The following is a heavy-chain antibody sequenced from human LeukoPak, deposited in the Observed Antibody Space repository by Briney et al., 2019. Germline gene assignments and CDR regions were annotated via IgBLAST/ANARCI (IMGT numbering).Heavy chain of an antibody. CDR1: GFSFSNFW. CDR2: IERDGSEA. Sequence: GGSLRLSCVASGFSFSNFWMSWVRQAPGKGLEWVANIERDGSEAYYLDSVRGRFTLSRDNAKNLLFLQMNSLTAEDTGVYYCASNYDVLIGSAFDFWGQGTMVTVSS. J-gene: IGHJ3*01. V-gene: IGHV3-7*01. CDR3: ASNYDVLIGSAFDF. D-gene: IGHD3-9*01.